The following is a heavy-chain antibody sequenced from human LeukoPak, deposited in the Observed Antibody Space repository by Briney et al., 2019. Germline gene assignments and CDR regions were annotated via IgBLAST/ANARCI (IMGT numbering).Heavy chain of an antibody. CDR3: AAGPTNSGYFRTAFNI. CDR1: GGSISSYY. D-gene: IGHD5-12*01. J-gene: IGHJ3*02. Sequence: PSETLSLTCTVSGGSISSYYWSWIRQSAGKGLEWIGRIYTSGSTNYNPSLKSRVTMSVDTSKNQFSLKLSSVTAADTAVYYCAAGPTNSGYFRTAFNIWGQGTMVTVSS. V-gene: IGHV4-4*07. CDR2: IYTSGST.